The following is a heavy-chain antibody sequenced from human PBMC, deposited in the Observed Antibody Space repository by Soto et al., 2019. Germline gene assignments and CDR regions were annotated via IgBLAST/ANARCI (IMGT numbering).Heavy chain of an antibody. D-gene: IGHD2-21*02. CDR3: ARRLVGTENWFDP. CDR2: IYQRGNT. CDR1: SDSINNSNW. V-gene: IGHV4-4*02. J-gene: IGHJ5*02. Sequence: QVQLQESGPGLVKPSGTLSLTCAVSSDSINNSNWWSWVRQPPGKGLEWIGEIYQRGNTNYNPSLKSRVTISRDKSKNHFSLKLNSVTAADTAVYYCARRLVGTENWFDPWGQGTLVPVSP.